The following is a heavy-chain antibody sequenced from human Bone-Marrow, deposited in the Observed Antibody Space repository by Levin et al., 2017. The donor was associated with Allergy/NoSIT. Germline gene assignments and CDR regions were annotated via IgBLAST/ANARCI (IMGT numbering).Heavy chain of an antibody. J-gene: IGHJ4*02. CDR2: INTDTGNP. V-gene: IGHV7-4-1*02. Sequence: ASVKVSCKASGYTFTSYAMNWVRQAPGQGLEWLGWINTDTGNPTYAQGFTGRFVFSLDTSVSTAYLQISSLKAEDTAVYYCARAGGGYCSDGSCYYYYWGQGTLVTVSS. CDR3: ARAGGGYCSDGSCYYYY. D-gene: IGHD2-15*01. CDR1: GYTFTSYA.